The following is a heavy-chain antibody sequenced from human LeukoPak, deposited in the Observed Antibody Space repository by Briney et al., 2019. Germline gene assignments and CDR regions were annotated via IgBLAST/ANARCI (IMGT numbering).Heavy chain of an antibody. J-gene: IGHJ4*02. CDR2: IYHSGST. Sequence: SETLSLTCTVSGYSISSGYYWGWIRQPPGKGLEWIGSIYHSGSTYYNPSLKSRVTISVDTSKNQFSLKLSSVTAADTAVYYCARLNPLDYWGQGTLVTVSS. CDR3: ARLNPLDY. V-gene: IGHV4-38-2*02. CDR1: GYSISSGYY.